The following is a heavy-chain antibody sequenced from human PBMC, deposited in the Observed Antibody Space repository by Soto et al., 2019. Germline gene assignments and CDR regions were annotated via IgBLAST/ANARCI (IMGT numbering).Heavy chain of an antibody. D-gene: IGHD3-22*01. J-gene: IGHJ5*02. V-gene: IGHV4-31*03. CDR2: IYYSGST. Sequence: QVQLQESGPGLVKPSQTLSLTCTVSGGSISSGGYYWSWIRPHPGKGLVWIGYIYYSGSTYYNPSPKSRVTISVDTCKNEFYLRLSSGTAAGTAVYYCACTIGDFHASSGYSWGQGTLVTVSS. CDR1: GGSISSGGYY. CDR3: ACTIGDFHASSGYS.